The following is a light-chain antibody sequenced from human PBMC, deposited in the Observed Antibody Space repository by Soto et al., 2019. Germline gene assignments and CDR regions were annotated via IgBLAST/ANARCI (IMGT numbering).Light chain of an antibody. CDR2: GAS. CDR1: QSVNSN. V-gene: IGKV3-15*01. Sequence: ETVMTQSPATLSVSPGERATLSCRASQSVNSNLAWYQQKLGQAPRVLIYGASTRATGIPDRFSGSGSGTAFSLTISSLQSEDFAVYYCQEYNTWPWTFGQGTKVEIK. J-gene: IGKJ1*01. CDR3: QEYNTWPWT.